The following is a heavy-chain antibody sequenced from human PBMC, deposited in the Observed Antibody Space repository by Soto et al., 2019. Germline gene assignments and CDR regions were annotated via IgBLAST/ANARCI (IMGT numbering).Heavy chain of an antibody. J-gene: IGHJ4*02. CDR2: INAGNGNT. CDR1: GYTFTSYA. Sequence: QVQLVQSGAEVKKPGASVKVSCKASGYTFTSYAMHWVRQAPGQRLEWMGWINAGNGNTKYSQKFQGIDTITRDTSASTAYMQMSRLSSEDTAVYDCTRDLQADYWGQGTLVSVSS. V-gene: IGHV1-3*01. CDR3: TRDLQADY.